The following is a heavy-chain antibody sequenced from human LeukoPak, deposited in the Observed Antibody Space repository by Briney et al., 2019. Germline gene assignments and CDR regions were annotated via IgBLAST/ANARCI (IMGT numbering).Heavy chain of an antibody. CDR2: ISSSSTYI. CDR1: GFTFSNYT. Sequence: PGGSLRLSCAASGFTFSNYTMNWVRQAPGKGLEWVSYISSSSTYIYYADSVKGRFTISRDNAKNSLYLQMNSLRAEDTAVYYCARDLLNQGWFDPWGQGTLVTVSS. D-gene: IGHD1-14*01. V-gene: IGHV3-21*01. CDR3: ARDLLNQGWFDP. J-gene: IGHJ5*02.